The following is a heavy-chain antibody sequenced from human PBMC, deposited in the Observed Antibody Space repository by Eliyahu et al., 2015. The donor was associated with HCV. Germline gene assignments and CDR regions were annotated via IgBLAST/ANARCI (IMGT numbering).Heavy chain of an antibody. D-gene: IGHD3-16*01. Sequence: VQLVQSGAEVKKPGASVKFSCKASGYTFTSYYIHWVRQAPGQGLEWMGIINPTGGSTNYAQKFQGRVTVTRDTSTSTVYMELSSLRSEDTAVYYCARGLFAGDYWGQGTLVTVSS. CDR2: INPTGGST. V-gene: IGHV1-46*01. J-gene: IGHJ4*02. CDR1: GYTFTSYY. CDR3: ARGLFAGDY.